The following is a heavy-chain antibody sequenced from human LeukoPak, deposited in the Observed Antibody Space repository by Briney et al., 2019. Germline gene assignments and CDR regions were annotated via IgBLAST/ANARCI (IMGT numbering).Heavy chain of an antibody. Sequence: SETLSLTCSVSGGSISSYYWSWIRQPPGKGLEWIGYIYYSGSTNYNPSLKSRVTISVDTSKNQFSLKLSSVTAADTAVYYCARQALTTHIAAAGSPFDYWGQGTLVTVSS. CDR2: IYYSGST. CDR3: ARQALTTHIAAAGSPFDY. V-gene: IGHV4-59*01. J-gene: IGHJ4*02. D-gene: IGHD6-13*01. CDR1: GGSISSYY.